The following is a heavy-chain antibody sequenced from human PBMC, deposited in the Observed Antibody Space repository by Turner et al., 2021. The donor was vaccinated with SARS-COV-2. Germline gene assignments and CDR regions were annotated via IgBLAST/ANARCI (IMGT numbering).Heavy chain of an antibody. CDR2: IWYDGSNK. V-gene: IGHV3-33*01. J-gene: IGHJ6*02. Sequence: QVQLVESGGCVVQPGWSLVLPCSASGSTFSNYGMHWVRPAPGKGLEWVAFIWYDGSNKYYADSVKGRFTISRDNSKNTLYLQMNSLRAEDTAVYYCARGESRDGYNWYYYGMDVWGQGTTVTVSS. CDR3: ARGESRDGYNWYYYGMDV. CDR1: GSTFSNYG. D-gene: IGHD5-12*01.